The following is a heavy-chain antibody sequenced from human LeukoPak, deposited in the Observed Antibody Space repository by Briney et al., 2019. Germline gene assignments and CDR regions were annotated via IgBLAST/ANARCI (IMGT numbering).Heavy chain of an antibody. CDR1: GGSFSGYY. J-gene: IGHJ4*02. V-gene: IGHV4-34*01. D-gene: IGHD2-15*01. Sequence: PSETLSLTCAVYGGSFSGYYWSWIRQPPGKGLEWIGEINHSGSTNYNPSLKSRVTISVDTSKNQFSLKLSSVTAADTAVYYCARGLGYCSGGSCYNFDYWGQGTLVTVSS. CDR3: ARGLGYCSGGSCYNFDY. CDR2: INHSGST.